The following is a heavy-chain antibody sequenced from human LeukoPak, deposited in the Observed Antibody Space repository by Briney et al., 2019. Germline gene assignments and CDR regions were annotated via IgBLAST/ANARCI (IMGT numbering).Heavy chain of an antibody. Sequence: SETLSLTCTVSGGSISSGGYYWSWIRQHPGKGLEWIGYIYYSGSTYYNPSLKSRVTISVDTSKNQFSLKLSSVTAADTAVYYCARERVSDYGMDVWGRGTTVTVSS. CDR2: IYYSGST. CDR1: GGSISSGGYY. J-gene: IGHJ6*02. CDR3: ARERVSDYGMDV. V-gene: IGHV4-31*03.